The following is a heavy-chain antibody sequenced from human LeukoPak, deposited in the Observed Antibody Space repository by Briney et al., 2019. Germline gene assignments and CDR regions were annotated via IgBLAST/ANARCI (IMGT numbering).Heavy chain of an antibody. V-gene: IGHV4-59*12. Sequence: PSETLSLTCTVSGGSISSYYWSWIRQPPGKGLEWIGYIYYSGSTNYNPSLKSRVTISVDTSKNQFSLKLSSVTAADTAVYYCARYAYDSSGYYGYYFDYWGQGTLVTVSS. CDR1: GGSISSYY. J-gene: IGHJ4*02. D-gene: IGHD3-22*01. CDR3: ARYAYDSSGYYGYYFDY. CDR2: IYYSGST.